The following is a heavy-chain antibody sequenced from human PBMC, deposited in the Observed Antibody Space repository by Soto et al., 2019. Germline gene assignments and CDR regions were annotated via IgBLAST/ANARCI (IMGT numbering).Heavy chain of an antibody. D-gene: IGHD2-21*02. CDR2: IWYDGSNQ. CDR1: GFTFSSYG. CDR3: ARDRGTCPSGHCYGYFDY. Sequence: QVQLVESGGGVVQPGRSLRLSCAASGFTFSSYGMHWVRQAPGKGLEWVALIWYDGSNQYYADSVKGRFTISRDNSENTLYLQMNTLRAEDTAVYYCARDRGTCPSGHCYGYFDYWGQGTLVTVSS. J-gene: IGHJ4*02. V-gene: IGHV3-33*01.